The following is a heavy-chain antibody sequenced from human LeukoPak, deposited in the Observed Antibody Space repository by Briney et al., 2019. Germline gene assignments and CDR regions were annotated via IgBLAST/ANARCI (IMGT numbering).Heavy chain of an antibody. D-gene: IGHD3-10*01. CDR3: ARDSPRFGEFYYYYMDV. CDR1: GYTFTSYG. J-gene: IGHJ6*03. CDR2: ISAYNGNT. Sequence: ASVKVSCKASGYTFTSYGISWVRQAPGQGLEWMGWISAYNGNTNYAQKLQGRVTMTTDTSTSTAYMELRSLRSDDTAVYYCARDSPRFGEFYYYYMDVWGKGTTVTVCS. V-gene: IGHV1-18*01.